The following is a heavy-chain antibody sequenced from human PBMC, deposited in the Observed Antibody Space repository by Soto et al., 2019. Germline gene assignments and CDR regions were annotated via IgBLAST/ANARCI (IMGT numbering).Heavy chain of an antibody. CDR1: GDTFTSYY. CDR2: INPHGGST. Sequence: ASVKVSCKAPGDTFTSYYLNRGRQAPGQGLEWMGVINPHGGSTKYAQKFQGRVTMTRDTSRSTVYMELRSLRSDDTAIYYCARSSGGNFGIIIEGSNWFDPWGQGTLVTVSS. V-gene: IGHV1-46*01. D-gene: IGHD3-3*01. CDR3: ARSSGGNFGIIIEGSNWFDP. J-gene: IGHJ5*02.